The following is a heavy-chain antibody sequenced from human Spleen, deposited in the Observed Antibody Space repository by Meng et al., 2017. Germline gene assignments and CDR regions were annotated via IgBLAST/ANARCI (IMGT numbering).Heavy chain of an antibody. J-gene: IGHJ6*02. D-gene: IGHD6-19*01. CDR3: AKGGGGSVGGGSGWNVFYYGMDV. CDR2: IGGRGGST. CDR1: GFTFSSYA. V-gene: IGHV3-23*01. Sequence: GGSLRLSCAVSGFTFSSYAMSWVRQAPGKGLEWVSAIGGRGGSTYYADSVKGRFTISRDNSKNTLYLQMSSLRAEDTAVYYCAKGGGGSVGGGSGWNVFYYGMDVWGQGTTVTVSS.